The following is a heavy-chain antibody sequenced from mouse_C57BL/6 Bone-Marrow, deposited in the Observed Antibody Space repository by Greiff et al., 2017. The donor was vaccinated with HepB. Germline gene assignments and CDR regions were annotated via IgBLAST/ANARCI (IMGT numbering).Heavy chain of an antibody. CDR3: TTRLDAMDY. Sequence: VQLQQSGAELVRPGASVKLSCTASGFNIKDDYMHWVKQRPEQGLEWIGWIDPENGDTEYASKFQGKATITADTSSNTAYLQLCSLTSEDTAVYYCTTRLDAMDYWGQGTSVTVSS. V-gene: IGHV14-4*01. CDR2: IDPENGDT. J-gene: IGHJ4*01. CDR1: GFNIKDDY.